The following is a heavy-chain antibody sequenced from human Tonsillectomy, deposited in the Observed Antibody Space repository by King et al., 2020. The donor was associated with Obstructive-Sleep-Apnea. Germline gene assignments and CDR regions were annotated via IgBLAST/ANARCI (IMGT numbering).Heavy chain of an antibody. J-gene: IGHJ4*02. CDR3: AKDPGIAATNIDY. CDR1: GFTFSSYA. V-gene: IGHV3-23*04. CDR2: ISGSGGST. Sequence: VQLVESGGGLVQPGGSLRLSCAASGFTFSSYAMSWVRQAPGKGLEWVSGISGSGGSTYYADSVKGRFSISRDNSKNTLYLQMKSLRAEDTAVYYCAKDPGIAATNIDYWGQGTLVTVSS. D-gene: IGHD6-13*01.